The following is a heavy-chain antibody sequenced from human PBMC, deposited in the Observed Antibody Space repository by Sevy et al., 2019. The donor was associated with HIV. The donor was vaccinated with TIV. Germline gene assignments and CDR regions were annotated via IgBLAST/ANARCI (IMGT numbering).Heavy chain of an antibody. CDR3: ARITYYDFWSGWGGFDI. Sequence: ASLKVSCKASGYTFTGYYMHWVRQAPGQGLEWMGWINPNSGGTNYAQKFQGRVTMTRDTSISTAYMELSRLRSDDTAVYYCARITYYDFWSGWGGFDIWGQGTMVTVSS. CDR2: INPNSGGT. J-gene: IGHJ3*02. V-gene: IGHV1-2*02. CDR1: GYTFTGYY. D-gene: IGHD3-3*01.